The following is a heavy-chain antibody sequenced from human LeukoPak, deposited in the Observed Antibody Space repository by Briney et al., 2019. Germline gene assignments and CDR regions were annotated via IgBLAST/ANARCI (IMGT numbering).Heavy chain of an antibody. Sequence: TGGSLRLSCAASGFTFSSYWMHWVRQAPGKGLVWVPRINSDGSSTSYADSVKGRFTISRDNAKNTLYLQMNSLRAEDTAVYYCARVSGSYCTDYWGQGTLVTVSS. CDR3: ARVSGSYCTDY. J-gene: IGHJ4*02. CDR1: GFTFSSYW. V-gene: IGHV3-74*01. CDR2: INSDGSST. D-gene: IGHD1-26*01.